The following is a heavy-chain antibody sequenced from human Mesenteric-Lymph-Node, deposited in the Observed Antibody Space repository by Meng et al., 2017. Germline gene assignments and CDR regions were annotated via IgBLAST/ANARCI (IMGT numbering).Heavy chain of an antibody. CDR2: ISGSGGST. D-gene: IGHD3-10*01. CDR3: ARGGSGSYYKPNYFDY. J-gene: IGHJ4*02. CDR1: GFTFSSYA. V-gene: IGHV3-23*01. Sequence: GESLKISCAASGFTFSSYAMSWVRQAPGKGLEWVSAISGSGGSTYYADSVKGRFTISRDNAKNSLYLQMNSLRAEDTALYYCARGGSGSYYKPNYFDYWGQGTLVTVSS.